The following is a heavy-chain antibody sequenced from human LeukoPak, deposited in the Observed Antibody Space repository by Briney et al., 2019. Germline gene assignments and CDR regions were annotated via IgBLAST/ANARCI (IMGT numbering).Heavy chain of an antibody. V-gene: IGHV3-33*06. D-gene: IGHD2-2*01. CDR3: AKERVRCSSTSCYPDAFDI. CDR1: GFTFSSYG. CDR2: IWYGGSNK. Sequence: GGSLRLSCAASGFTFSSYGMHWVRQAPGKGLEWVAVIWYGGSNKYYADSVKGRFTISRDNSKNTLYLQMNSLRAEDTAVYYCAKERVRCSSTSCYPDAFDIWGQGTMVTVSS. J-gene: IGHJ3*02.